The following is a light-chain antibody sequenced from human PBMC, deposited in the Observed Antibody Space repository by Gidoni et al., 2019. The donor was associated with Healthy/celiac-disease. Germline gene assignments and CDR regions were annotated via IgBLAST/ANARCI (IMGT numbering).Light chain of an antibody. CDR1: QSLLHSNGYNY. CDR2: LGS. V-gene: IGKV2-28*01. J-gene: IGKJ4*01. Sequence: DIVMTQSPLSLPVTSGEPASISCRYSQSLLHSNGYNYLDWYLQKPGQSPQLLIYLGSNRASGVPDRFSGSGSGTDFTLNISRVEAEDVGVYYCMQALQTPTFGGGTKVEIK. CDR3: MQALQTPT.